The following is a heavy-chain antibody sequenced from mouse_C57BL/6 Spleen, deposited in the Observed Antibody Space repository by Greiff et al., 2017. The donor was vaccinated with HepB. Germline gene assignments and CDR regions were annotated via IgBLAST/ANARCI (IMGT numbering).Heavy chain of an antibody. CDR1: GFNIKNTY. CDR2: IDPANGNT. V-gene: IGHV14-3*01. CDR3: ARGGPYYYGSSYDYAMDY. Sequence: EVQLQQSVAELVRPGASVKLSCTASGFNIKNTYMHWVKQRPEQGLEWIGRIDPANGNTKYAPKFQGKATITADTSSNTAYLQLSSLTSEDTAIYCCARGGPYYYGSSYDYAMDYWGQGTSVTVSS. D-gene: IGHD1-1*01. J-gene: IGHJ4*01.